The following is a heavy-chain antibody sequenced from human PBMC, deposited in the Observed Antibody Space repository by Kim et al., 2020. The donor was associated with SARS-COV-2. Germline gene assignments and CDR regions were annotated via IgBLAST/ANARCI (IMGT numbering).Heavy chain of an antibody. D-gene: IGHD6-19*01. CDR1: GFTFSSSG. Sequence: GGSLRLSCAASGFTFSSSGMYWVRQAPGKGLEWLAVILYDGSKKYYADSVKGRFTISRDNSKSTLYLQMNSLRVEDTAVYFCAKGGSGSGWSFTHWGQGARLPVSS. J-gene: IGHJ4*02. CDR3: AKGGSGSGWSFTH. CDR2: ILYDGSKK. V-gene: IGHV3-33*06.